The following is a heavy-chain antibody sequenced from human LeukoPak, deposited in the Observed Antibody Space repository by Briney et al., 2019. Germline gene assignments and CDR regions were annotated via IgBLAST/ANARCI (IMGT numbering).Heavy chain of an antibody. CDR2: INHSGST. V-gene: IGHV4-34*01. CDR1: GGPFSGYY. Sequence: SETLSLTCAVYGGPFSGYYWSWIRQPPGKGLEWIGEINHSGSTNYNPSLTSRVTISVDTSKNQSSLKLSSVTTADTAVYYCARALGYSGYHFEDYWGQGTLVTFSS. J-gene: IGHJ4*02. D-gene: IGHD5-12*01. CDR3: ARALGYSGYHFEDY.